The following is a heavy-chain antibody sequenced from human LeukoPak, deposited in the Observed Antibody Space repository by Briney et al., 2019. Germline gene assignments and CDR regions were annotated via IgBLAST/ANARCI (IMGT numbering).Heavy chain of an antibody. D-gene: IGHD1-1*01. J-gene: IGHJ4*02. V-gene: IGHV3-73*01. CDR3: SRQLSGTGATDY. Sequence: GGSLRLSCTASGLTFSDSIIHWVRQASGKGLEWVGRIRGKADSYATGYAASVKGRFIVSRDDSRNTAYLQMNSLTTEDTALYYCSRQLSGTGATDYWGQGTLVTVSS. CDR2: IRGKADSYAT. CDR1: GLTFSDSI.